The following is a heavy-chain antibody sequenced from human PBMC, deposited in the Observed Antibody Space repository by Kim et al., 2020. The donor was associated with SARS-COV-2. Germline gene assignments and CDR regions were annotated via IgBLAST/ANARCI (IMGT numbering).Heavy chain of an antibody. CDR3: AREKKFTYYDSSGIDAFDI. Sequence: SETLSLTCTVSGGSISSGGYYWSWIRQHPGKGLEWIGYIYYSGSTYYNPSLKSRVTISVDTSKNQFSLKLSSVTAADTAVYYCAREKKFTYYDSSGIDAFDIWGQGTMVTVSS. V-gene: IGHV4-31*03. D-gene: IGHD3-22*01. CDR1: GGSISSGGYY. J-gene: IGHJ3*02. CDR2: IYYSGST.